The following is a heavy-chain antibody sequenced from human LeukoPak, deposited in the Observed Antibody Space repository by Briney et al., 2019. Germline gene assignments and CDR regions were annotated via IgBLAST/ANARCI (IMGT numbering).Heavy chain of an antibody. CDR2: IIPILGIA. CDR1: GGTFSSYA. D-gene: IGHD1-26*01. J-gene: IGHJ4*02. V-gene: IGHV1-69*04. CDR3: AMLPNLIVGARDYFDY. Sequence: ASVTVSCTASGGTFSSYAISWVRQAPGQGLEWMGRIIPILGIANYAQKFQGRVTITADKSTSTAYMELSSLRSEDTAVYYCAMLPNLIVGARDYFDYWGQGTLVTVSS.